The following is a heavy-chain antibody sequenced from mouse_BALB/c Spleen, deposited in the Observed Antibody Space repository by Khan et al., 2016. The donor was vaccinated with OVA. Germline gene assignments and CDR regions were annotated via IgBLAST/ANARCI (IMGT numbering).Heavy chain of an antibody. D-gene: IGHD2-14*01. Sequence: EVKLQESGPGLVKPSQSLSLTCTVTGYSITSDYAWNWIRQFPGNTLEWVGHISSTGSTSSNPSLKSRISITRDTSKNQFFLQLRSVTSEDTATYYCARSLYYSYGYALDYWGRGTSVTVSS. CDR2: ISSTGST. CDR3: ARSLYYSYGYALDY. V-gene: IGHV3-2*02. J-gene: IGHJ4*01. CDR1: GYSITSDYA.